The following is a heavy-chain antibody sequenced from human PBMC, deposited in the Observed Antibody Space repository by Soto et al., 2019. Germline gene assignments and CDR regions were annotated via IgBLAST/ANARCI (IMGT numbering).Heavy chain of an antibody. J-gene: IGHJ5*02. CDR1: GGSISSSNYY. CDR3: ARPIEGGTSGYYH. Sequence: LSLTCTVSGGSISSSNYYWAWIRQPPGKGLEWIGSFYYTGSTYYNPSLRSRVTISVDTSKNQFSLKLRSVTAADTAVYYCARPIEGGTSGYYHWGQGTLVTVSS. V-gene: IGHV4-39*01. D-gene: IGHD3-22*01. CDR2: FYYTGST.